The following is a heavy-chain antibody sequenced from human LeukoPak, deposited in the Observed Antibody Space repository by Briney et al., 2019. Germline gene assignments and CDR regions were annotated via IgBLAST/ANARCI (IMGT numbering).Heavy chain of an antibody. CDR2: FDPEDGET. D-gene: IGHD3-3*01. CDR1: GYTLTELS. CDR3: ATGPPIFGVVAGAFDI. Sequence: GASVKVSCKVSGYTLTELSMHWVRQAPGKGLEWMGGFDPEDGETIYAQKFQGRVTMTEDTSTDTAYMELSSLRSEDTAVYYCATGPPIFGVVAGAFDIWGQGTMVTVSS. V-gene: IGHV1-24*01. J-gene: IGHJ3*02.